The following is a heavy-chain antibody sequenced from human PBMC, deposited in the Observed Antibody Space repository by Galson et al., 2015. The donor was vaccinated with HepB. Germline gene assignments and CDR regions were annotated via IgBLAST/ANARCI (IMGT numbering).Heavy chain of an antibody. Sequence: SLRLSCAASGFTFSSYAMSWVRQAPGKGLEWVSAIRGSGGSTYYADSVKGRFTISRDNSKNTLYLQMNSLRAEDTAVYYCAKRTKEVVYVGLDYYYYYMDVWGKGTTVTVSS. J-gene: IGHJ6*03. CDR2: IRGSGGST. V-gene: IGHV3-23*01. CDR3: AKRTKEVVYVGLDYYYYYMDV. CDR1: GFTFSSYA. D-gene: IGHD2/OR15-2a*01.